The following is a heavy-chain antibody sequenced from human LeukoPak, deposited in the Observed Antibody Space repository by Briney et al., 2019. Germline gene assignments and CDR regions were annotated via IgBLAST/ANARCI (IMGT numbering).Heavy chain of an antibody. D-gene: IGHD2-2*02. CDR1: GFTFSSYS. Sequence: GGSLRLSCAASGFTFSSYSMNWVRQAPGKGLEWVSSISSSSSYIYYADSVKGRFTISRDNAKNSLYLQMNSLRAEDTAAYYCARDKRYQLLYGRSEDWFDRWGQGTLVTVSS. V-gene: IGHV3-21*01. CDR2: ISSSSSYI. CDR3: ARDKRYQLLYGRSEDWFDR. J-gene: IGHJ5*02.